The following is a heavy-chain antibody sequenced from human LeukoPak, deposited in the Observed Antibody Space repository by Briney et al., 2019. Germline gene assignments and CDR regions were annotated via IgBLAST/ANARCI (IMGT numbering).Heavy chain of an antibody. CDR2: IDRDGSRI. J-gene: IGHJ4*02. CDR3: AKYGPQDSGSSHFDY. D-gene: IGHD1-26*01. V-gene: IGHV3-74*01. Sequence: GGSLRLSCAVSGFTFSSYWMHWVRQAPGKGLVWVSRIDRDGSRINYADSVRGRFTTSRDNSKNTLFLQMNSLRAEDTAIYYCAKYGPQDSGSSHFDYWGQGALVTVSS. CDR1: GFTFSSYW.